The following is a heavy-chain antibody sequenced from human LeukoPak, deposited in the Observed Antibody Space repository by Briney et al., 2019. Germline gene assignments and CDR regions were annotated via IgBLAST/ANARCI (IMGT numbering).Heavy chain of an antibody. CDR3: ARVSGEREARFDP. D-gene: IGHD2-15*01. Sequence: ASVKVSCKASGYTFTGYYMHWVRQAPGQGLEWMGWINPNSGGTNYAQKFQGRVTMTRDTSISTAYMELSRLRSDDTAVYYCARVSGEREARFDPWGQGTLVTVSS. CDR1: GYTFTGYY. CDR2: INPNSGGT. V-gene: IGHV1-2*02. J-gene: IGHJ5*02.